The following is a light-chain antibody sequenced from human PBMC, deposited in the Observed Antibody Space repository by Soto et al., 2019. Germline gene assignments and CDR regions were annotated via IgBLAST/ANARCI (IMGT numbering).Light chain of an antibody. CDR3: QQTYIKPLT. CDR2: AAS. Sequence: DIQVTQSPSSLAASVGDRVTITCRTSQTIGIYVNWYQQKPGKAPSLLINAASSLPSGVPSRFSGTGSGTEFALTITSLLPEDFATYYCQQTYIKPLTFGGGTKVE. CDR1: QTIGIY. J-gene: IGKJ4*01. V-gene: IGKV1-39*01.